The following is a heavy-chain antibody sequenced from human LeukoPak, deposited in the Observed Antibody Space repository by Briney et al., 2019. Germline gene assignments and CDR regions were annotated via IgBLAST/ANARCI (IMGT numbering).Heavy chain of an antibody. CDR1: GFTFSDYA. V-gene: IGHV3-23*01. D-gene: IGHD4-17*01. J-gene: IGHJ4*02. Sequence: GGSLRLSCAAFGFTFSDYAMNWVRQAPGRGLEWVSTISGRGDYTYYADSAKGQFTISRDNSNNTMYLQINSLRAEDTAVYFCARGYGALSGWGQGTLVTVSS. CDR2: ISGRGDYT. CDR3: ARGYGALSG.